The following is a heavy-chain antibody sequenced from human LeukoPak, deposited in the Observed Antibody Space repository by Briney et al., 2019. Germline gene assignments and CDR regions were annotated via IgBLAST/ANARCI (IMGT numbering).Heavy chain of an antibody. CDR3: ARDQLAPGGHDAFDI. Sequence: ASVKVSCKASGGTFSSYAISWVRQAPGLGLEWMGGIIPIFGTANYAQKFQGRVTITTDESTSTAYMELSSLRSEDTAVYYCARDQLAPGGHDAFDIWGQGTMVTVSS. D-gene: IGHD3-10*01. CDR2: IIPIFGTA. CDR1: GGTFSSYA. V-gene: IGHV1-69*05. J-gene: IGHJ3*02.